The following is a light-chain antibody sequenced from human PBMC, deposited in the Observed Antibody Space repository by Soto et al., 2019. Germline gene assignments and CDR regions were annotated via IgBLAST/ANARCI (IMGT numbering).Light chain of an antibody. CDR1: QGISSY. J-gene: IGKJ4*01. V-gene: IGKV1-9*01. CDR2: AAS. CDR3: QQVNNYPLT. Sequence: DIQLTQSPSFLSASVGDRVTITCRASQGISSYVAWYQQKPGKAPKVLIYAASTLTSGVPSRFSGSGSGTEFPLTISSLQPEDFATYCCQQVNNYPLTFGGGTRVEIK.